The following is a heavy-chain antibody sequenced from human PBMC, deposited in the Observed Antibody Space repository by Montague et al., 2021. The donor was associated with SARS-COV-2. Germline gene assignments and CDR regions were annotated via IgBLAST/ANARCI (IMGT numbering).Heavy chain of an antibody. Sequence: TLSLTCTVSGGSISSGGYYWGWIRQHPGKGLEWIGYIYYSGSTYYNPSLKSRVTISVDTSKNQFSLKMSSVTAADTAVYYCARSPEPMIILIITSLNWYFDLGGRGTLVTVSS. V-gene: IGHV4-31*03. CDR3: ARSPEPMIILIITSLNWYFDL. CDR1: GGSISSGGYY. J-gene: IGHJ2*01. CDR2: IYYSGST. D-gene: IGHD3-22*01.